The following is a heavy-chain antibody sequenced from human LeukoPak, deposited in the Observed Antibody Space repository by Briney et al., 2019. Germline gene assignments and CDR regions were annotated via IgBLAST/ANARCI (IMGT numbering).Heavy chain of an antibody. CDR3: AGLDYYDSSGYFDY. J-gene: IGHJ4*02. V-gene: IGHV4-59*01. D-gene: IGHD3-22*01. CDR1: GGSISSYY. Sequence: SETLSLTCTVSGGSISSYYWSWIRQPPGKGLEWIGYIYYSGSTNYNPSLKSRVTISVDTSKNQFSLKLSSVTAADTAVYYCAGLDYYDSSGYFDYWGQGTLVTVSS. CDR2: IYYSGST.